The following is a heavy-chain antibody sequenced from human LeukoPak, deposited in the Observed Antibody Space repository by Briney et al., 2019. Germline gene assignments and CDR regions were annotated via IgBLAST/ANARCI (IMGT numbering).Heavy chain of an antibody. Sequence: PGRSLRLSCAASGFTFSDYYMSWIRQAPGKGLEWVSYISSSGSTIYYADSVKGRFTISRDNAKNSLYLQMNSLRAEDTAVYYCARDGGYCSSTSCFENWFDPWGQGTLVTVSS. J-gene: IGHJ5*02. CDR2: ISSSGSTI. CDR1: GFTFSDYY. V-gene: IGHV3-11*01. CDR3: ARDGGYCSSTSCFENWFDP. D-gene: IGHD2-2*01.